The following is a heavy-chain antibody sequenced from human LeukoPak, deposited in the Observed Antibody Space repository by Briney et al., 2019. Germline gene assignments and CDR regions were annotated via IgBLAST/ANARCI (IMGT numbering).Heavy chain of an antibody. CDR3: ARGNADCSSTSCSGGDFDY. D-gene: IGHD2-2*01. CDR2: INHSGST. Sequence: KPSETLSLTCAGYGGSFSGYYWSWIRQPPGKGLEWIGEINHSGSTNYNPSLKSRVTISVDTSKNQFSVKLSSVTAADTAVYYCARGNADCSSTSCSGGDFDYWGQGTLVTVSS. V-gene: IGHV4-34*01. CDR1: GGSFSGYY. J-gene: IGHJ4*02.